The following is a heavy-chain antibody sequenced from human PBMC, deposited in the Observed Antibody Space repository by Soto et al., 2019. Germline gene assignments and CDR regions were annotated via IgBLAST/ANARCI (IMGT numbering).Heavy chain of an antibody. V-gene: IGHV4-39*01. D-gene: IGHD6-19*01. J-gene: IGHJ5*02. CDR2: IYYSGST. Sequence: SLTCSVSGGSINSSSYFWGWVRQPPGKGLEWIGSIYYSGSTYYNPSLRSRVTISVDTSKNQFSLKLSSVTAADTAVVYCARHYSSGSRNWFDPWGQGTLVTVSS. CDR3: ARHYSSGSRNWFDP. CDR1: GGSINSSSYF.